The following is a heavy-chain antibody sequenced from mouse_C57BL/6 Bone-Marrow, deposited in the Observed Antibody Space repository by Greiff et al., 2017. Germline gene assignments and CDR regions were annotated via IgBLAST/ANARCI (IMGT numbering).Heavy chain of an antibody. Sequence: QVQLQQSGPGLVQPSQSLSITCPVSGFSLTSYGVHWVRQSPGKGLEWLGVIWSGGSTDYNAAFISRLSISKDNSKSQVFFKMNSLQADDTAIYYCARNCLLYYYAMDYWGQGTSVTVSS. CDR3: ARNCLLYYYAMDY. D-gene: IGHD6-1*01. J-gene: IGHJ4*01. V-gene: IGHV2-2*01. CDR2: IWSGGST. CDR1: GFSLTSYG.